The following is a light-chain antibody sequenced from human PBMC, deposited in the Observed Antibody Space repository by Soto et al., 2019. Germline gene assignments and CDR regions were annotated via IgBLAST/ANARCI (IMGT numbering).Light chain of an antibody. V-gene: IGLV1-40*01. J-gene: IGLJ1*01. Sequence: QSVLTQPPSVSGAPGQRVTVSCTGSSFNIGAGYDVHWYQQLPGTAPKLLIYGNSNRPSGVPDRFSGSKSGTSASLAITGLQAEDEADYYCQSYYSSLSGYVFGTGTKVTVL. CDR3: QSYYSSLSGYV. CDR2: GNS. CDR1: SFNIGAGYD.